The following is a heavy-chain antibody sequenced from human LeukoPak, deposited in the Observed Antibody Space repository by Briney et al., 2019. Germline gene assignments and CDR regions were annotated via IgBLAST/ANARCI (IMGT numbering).Heavy chain of an antibody. D-gene: IGHD6-13*01. CDR1: GGSIISYY. CDR2: IYSTGST. J-gene: IGHJ4*02. CDR3: AREVKSSAGPASRREFDC. Sequence: SETLPLTCTVSGGSIISYYLSWVRQPAGKGLEWVGRIYSTGSTNYNPSLKSRVTMSVDTSKNQFSLKLSSVTAADPAVYYCAREVKSSAGPASRREFDCWGQGTLVTVSS. V-gene: IGHV4-4*07.